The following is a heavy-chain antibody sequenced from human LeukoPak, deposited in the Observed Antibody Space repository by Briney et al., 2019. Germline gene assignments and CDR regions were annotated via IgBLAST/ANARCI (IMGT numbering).Heavy chain of an antibody. D-gene: IGHD4/OR15-4a*01. CDR3: AKELNPNEY. V-gene: IGHV3-23*01. CDR2: ISDNHNSK. Sequence: GGSLRLSGAASGFTFSNYAMSWVLQAPGKGLEWVSGISDNHNSKYYTDSVKGRFTISRDNSKNTVYLQMNSLRAEDTAVYYCAKELNPNEYWGQGTLVTVSS. J-gene: IGHJ4*02. CDR1: GFTFSNYA.